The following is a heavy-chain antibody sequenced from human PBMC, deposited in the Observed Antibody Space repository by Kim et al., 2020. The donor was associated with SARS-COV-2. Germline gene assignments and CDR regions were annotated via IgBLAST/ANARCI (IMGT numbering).Heavy chain of an antibody. D-gene: IGHD3-16*02. CDR2: IYTSGST. CDR3: ARGVGPYLYSANNWFDP. J-gene: IGHJ5*02. V-gene: IGHV4-61*02. CDR1: GGPISSGSYY. Sequence: SETLSLTCTVSGGPISSGSYYWSWIRQPAGKGLEWMGRIYTSGSTNYNPSLKSRVTISVDTSKNQFSLKLSSVTAADTAVYYCARGVGPYLYSANNWFDPWGQGTLVTVSS.